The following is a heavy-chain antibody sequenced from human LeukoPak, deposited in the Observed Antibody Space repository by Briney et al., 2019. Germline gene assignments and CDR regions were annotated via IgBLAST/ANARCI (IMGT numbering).Heavy chain of an antibody. CDR2: INPNSGGT. CDR1: GYTFTSYY. D-gene: IGHD1-26*01. Sequence: ASVKVSCKASGYTFTSYYMHWVRQAPGQGLEWMGWINPNSGGTNYAQKFQGRVTMTRDTSISTAYMELSRLRSDDTAVYYCARDNSGSYYFGYWGQGTLVTVSS. V-gene: IGHV1-2*02. CDR3: ARDNSGSYYFGY. J-gene: IGHJ4*02.